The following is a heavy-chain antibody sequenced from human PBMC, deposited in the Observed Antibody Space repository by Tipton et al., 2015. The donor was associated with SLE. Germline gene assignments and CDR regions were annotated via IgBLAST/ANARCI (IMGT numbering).Heavy chain of an antibody. CDR2: INHSGST. Sequence: TLSLTCAVSGGSISSSNWWSWVRQPPGKGLEWIGEINHSGSTYYNPSLKSRVTISIDTSKNQFSLQLNSVTPEDTAAYYCARLELPYAFDIWGQGTMVTVSS. CDR3: ARLELPYAFDI. J-gene: IGHJ3*02. V-gene: IGHV4-4*02. CDR1: GGSISSSNW. D-gene: IGHD1-7*01.